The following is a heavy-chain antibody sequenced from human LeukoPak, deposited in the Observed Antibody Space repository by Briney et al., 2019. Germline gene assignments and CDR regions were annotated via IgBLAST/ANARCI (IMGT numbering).Heavy chain of an antibody. D-gene: IGHD5-18*01. CDR1: GFTFSSYE. CDR2: ISYDGSNK. V-gene: IGHV3-30*18. CDR3: AKDRYSYGQSWFDP. J-gene: IGHJ5*02. Sequence: GGSLRLSCAASGFTFSSYEMNWVRQAPGKGLEWVAVISYDGSNKYYADSVKGRFTISRDNSKNTLYLQMNSLRAEDTAVYYCAKDRYSYGQSWFDPWGQGTLVTVSS.